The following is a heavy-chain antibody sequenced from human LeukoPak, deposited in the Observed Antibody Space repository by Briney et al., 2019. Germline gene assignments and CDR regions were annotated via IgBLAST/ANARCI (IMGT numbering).Heavy chain of an antibody. J-gene: IGHJ4*01. V-gene: IGHV3-69-1*01. CDR2: LSSGRSP. CDR3: ARQLGYCAAGTCYFDS. Sequence: GGSLRLSCAASGFAISTYAMAWVRQAPGKGLEWISSLSSGRSPSYSDSLEGRLTMSSDNARNTLYLQMDNLRGKDTAMYYCARQLGYCAAGTCYFDSWGHGTQVTVSS. D-gene: IGHD2-8*02. CDR1: GFAISTYA.